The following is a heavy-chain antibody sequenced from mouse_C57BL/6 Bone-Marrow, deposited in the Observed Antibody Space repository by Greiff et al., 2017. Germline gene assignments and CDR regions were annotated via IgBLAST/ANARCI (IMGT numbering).Heavy chain of an antibody. CDR1: GYSITSGYY. V-gene: IGHV3-6*01. CDR2: ISYDGSN. Sequence: EVKLMESGPGLVKPSQSLSLTCSVTGYSITSGYYWNWIRQFPGNKLEWMGYISYDGSNNYNPSLKNRISITRDTSKNQFFLKLNSVTTEDTATYYCERVLYFDDWGTGTTVTVSA. J-gene: IGHJ1*03. CDR3: ERVLYFDD.